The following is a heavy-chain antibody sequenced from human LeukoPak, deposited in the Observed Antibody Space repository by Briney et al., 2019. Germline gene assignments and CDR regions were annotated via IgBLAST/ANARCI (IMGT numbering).Heavy chain of an antibody. D-gene: IGHD1-26*01. CDR2: IGTAGDT. CDR3: ARGAFGGSYYEVADY. V-gene: IGHV3-13*01. J-gene: IGHJ4*02. Sequence: GGSLRLSCAASGFTFSSYDMHWVRQATGKGLEWVSAIGTAGDTYYPGSVKGRFTISRENAKNSLYLQVNSLRAGDTAVYYCARGAFGGSYYEVADYWGQGTLVTVSS. CDR1: GFTFSSYD.